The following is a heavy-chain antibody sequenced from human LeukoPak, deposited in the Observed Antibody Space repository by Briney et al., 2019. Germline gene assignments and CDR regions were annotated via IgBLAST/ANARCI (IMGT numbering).Heavy chain of an antibody. J-gene: IGHJ5*02. CDR3: ARHDHGDYDFAWFDP. Sequence: SETLSLTCTVSGGSISSYYWSWIRQPPGKGLEWIGYIYYSGSTNYNPSLKSRVTISVDTSKNQFSLKLSSVTAADTAVYYCARHDHGDYDFAWFDPWGQGTLVTVSS. D-gene: IGHD4-17*01. CDR2: IYYSGST. CDR1: GGSISSYY. V-gene: IGHV4-59*01.